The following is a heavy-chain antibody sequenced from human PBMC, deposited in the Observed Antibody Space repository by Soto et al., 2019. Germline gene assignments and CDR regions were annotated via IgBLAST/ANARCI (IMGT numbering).Heavy chain of an antibody. D-gene: IGHD2-15*01. Sequence: GGSLRLSCAASGFTFSAYGMYWVRQAPGKGLEWVAVISYDGSNKYYADSVKGRFTISRDNSKNTLYLQMDSLRVEDTAVYYWAKDHCSGGSCYSPYLDHWAQGTLGNVSS. J-gene: IGHJ4*02. CDR1: GFTFSAYG. V-gene: IGHV3-30*18. CDR2: ISYDGSNK. CDR3: AKDHCSGGSCYSPYLDH.